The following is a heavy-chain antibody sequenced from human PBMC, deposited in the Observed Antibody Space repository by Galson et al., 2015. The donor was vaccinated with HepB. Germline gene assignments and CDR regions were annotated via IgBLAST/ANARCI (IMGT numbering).Heavy chain of an antibody. CDR3: AKVAILVATPHYFDY. D-gene: IGHD2-21*02. CDR2: XXGGXXRT. Sequence: SLRLSCATSGFRFTKYSMSWVRQAPGKGXXXVSXXXGGXXRTXXXDSEQGRXPTSRDSPSNTVLLLMTSLRVDDTAVYYCAKVAILVATPHYFDYLGQGTLVTVSS. V-gene: IGHV3-23*01. CDR1: GFRFTKYS. J-gene: IGHJ4*02.